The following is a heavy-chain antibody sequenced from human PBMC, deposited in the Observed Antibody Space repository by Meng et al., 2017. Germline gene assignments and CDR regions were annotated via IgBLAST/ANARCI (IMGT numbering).Heavy chain of an antibody. CDR1: GDSVSSNSAI. Sequence: LRLSCAISGDSVSSNSAIWSWIRQSPSRGLEWLGRTYYRSKWYNDYAVSVKSRITINADTSKNQLSLQLNSVTPEDTAVYYCAISWYGYFDYWGQGTQVTVSS. J-gene: IGHJ4*01. CDR2: TYYRSKWYN. D-gene: IGHD6-13*01. V-gene: IGHV6-1*01. CDR3: AISWYGYFDY.